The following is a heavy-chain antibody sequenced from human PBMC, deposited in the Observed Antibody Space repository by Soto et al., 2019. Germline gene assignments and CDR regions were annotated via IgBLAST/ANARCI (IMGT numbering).Heavy chain of an antibody. CDR1: GGSISGGGYY. J-gene: IGHJ5*02. CDR2: IYYSGTT. V-gene: IGHV4-31*03. D-gene: IGHD6-13*01. Sequence: QVQLQESGPGLVEPSQTLSLTCTVSGGSISGGGYYWSWIRQHPGKGLEWIGYIYYSGTTYYNPSHKSRLTISVDTSKTQFSTKLSSVTAADTAVYYSARAWTATAGWANWFDLWGQGTLVTVSS. CDR3: ARAWTATAGWANWFDL.